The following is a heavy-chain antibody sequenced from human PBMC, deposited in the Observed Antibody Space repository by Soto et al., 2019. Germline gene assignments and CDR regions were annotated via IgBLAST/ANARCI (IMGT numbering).Heavy chain of an antibody. D-gene: IGHD3-10*01. J-gene: IGHJ3*02. Sequence: GGSLRLSCAASGFTFSSYGMHWVRQAPGKGLEWVAVISYDGSNKYYADSVKGRFTISRDNSKNTLYLQMNSLRAEDTAVYYCAKDRVSYGSGRRVDAFDIWGQGTMVTVSS. V-gene: IGHV3-30*18. CDR3: AKDRVSYGSGRRVDAFDI. CDR2: ISYDGSNK. CDR1: GFTFSSYG.